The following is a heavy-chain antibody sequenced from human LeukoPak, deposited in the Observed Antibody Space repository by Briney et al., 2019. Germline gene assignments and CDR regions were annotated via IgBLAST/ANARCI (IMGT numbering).Heavy chain of an antibody. CDR1: GGSIRSSSYY. V-gene: IGHV4-39*07. J-gene: IGHJ4*02. D-gene: IGHD6-13*01. CDR2: VYYSGST. Sequence: SETLSLTCTVSGGSIRSSSYYWGWIRQPPGKGLEWIGSVYYSGSTYNNPSLKSRVTILVDTSKNQFSLKLTSVTAADTAVYYCARFHIAAAGSLFDYWGQGTLVTVSS. CDR3: ARFHIAAAGSLFDY.